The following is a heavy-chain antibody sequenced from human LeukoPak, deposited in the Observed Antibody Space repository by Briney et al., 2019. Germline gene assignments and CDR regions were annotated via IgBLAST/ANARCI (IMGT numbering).Heavy chain of an antibody. CDR2: INGDESRT. V-gene: IGHV3-74*01. J-gene: IGHJ4*02. Sequence: GGSLRLSCVASGFSFSSHWMHWVRQAPGKGLVWVSRINGDESRTFFADSVRGRFTISRDNAKNTVYLEMNSLTDEDTAVYFCARGAWTAYYFDYWGQGTVVTVSS. CDR3: ARGAWTAYYFDY. D-gene: IGHD3/OR15-3a*01. CDR1: GFSFSSHW.